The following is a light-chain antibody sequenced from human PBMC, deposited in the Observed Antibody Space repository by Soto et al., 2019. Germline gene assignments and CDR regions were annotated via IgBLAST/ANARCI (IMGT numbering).Light chain of an antibody. CDR1: QTVNSDY. CDR2: AAS. Sequence: IVLTQSPGTLSLSPGERATLSCRASQTVNSDYLTWYQQKPGQAPRLLIYAASSGATGIPDRFSGSGSETDFTLTINRLETEDFAVYYCQYYGNSRITFGQGTRLEIK. CDR3: QYYGNSRIT. V-gene: IGKV3-20*01. J-gene: IGKJ5*01.